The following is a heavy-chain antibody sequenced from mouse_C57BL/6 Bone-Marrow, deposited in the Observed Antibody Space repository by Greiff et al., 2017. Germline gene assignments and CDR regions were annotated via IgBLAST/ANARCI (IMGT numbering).Heavy chain of an antibody. CDR3: TFYAMDY. CDR1: GFNIKDDY. J-gene: IGHJ4*01. CDR2: IDPENGDT. V-gene: IGHV14-4*01. Sequence: EVQLQQSGAELVRPGASVKLSCTASGFNIKDDYMHWVKQRPEQGLEWIGWIDPENGDTEYASKFQGKATITADTSSNTAYLQLSSLTSEDTAVXYCTFYAMDYWGQGTSVTVSS.